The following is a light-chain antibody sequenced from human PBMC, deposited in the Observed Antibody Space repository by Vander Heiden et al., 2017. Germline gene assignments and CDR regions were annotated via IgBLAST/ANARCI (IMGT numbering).Light chain of an antibody. CDR2: DDS. CDR3: QVWDSSSDHYV. V-gene: IGLV3-21*03. Sequence: SYVLTQPPSVSVAPGKTASITCGGHNIGSRSVHWHQQKPGQAPVLVVYDDSDRRSGIPERFSGSNSGNTATMTISRVEAGDEADYYCQVWDSSSDHYVFGTGTKVTVL. J-gene: IGLJ1*01. CDR1: NIGSRS.